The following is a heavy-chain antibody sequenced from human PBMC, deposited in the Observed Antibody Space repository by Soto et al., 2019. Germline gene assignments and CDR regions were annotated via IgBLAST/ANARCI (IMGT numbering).Heavy chain of an antibody. CDR2: IYYSGST. V-gene: IGHV4-39*07. D-gene: IGHD2-2*01. J-gene: IGHJ5*02. Sequence: PSETLSLTCTVSGGSISSSSYYWGWIRQPPGKGLEWIGSIYYSGSTYYNPSLKSRVTISVDTSKNQLSLTVTSVTAADTAVYYCARNGDCSSGANCYVGWFDPWGQGTLVTVSS. CDR3: ARNGDCSSGANCYVGWFDP. CDR1: GGSISSSSYY.